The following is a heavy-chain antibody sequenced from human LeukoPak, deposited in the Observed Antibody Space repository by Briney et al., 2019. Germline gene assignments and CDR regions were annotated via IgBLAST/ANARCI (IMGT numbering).Heavy chain of an antibody. Sequence: GGSLRLSCAASGFTFSSYSMNWVRQAPGKGLEWVSSISSSSSYIYYADSVKGRFTISRDNAKNSLYLQMNSLRAEDTAVFYRARGPELVLDYWGQGTLVTVSS. CDR1: GFTFSSYS. CDR2: ISSSSSYI. V-gene: IGHV3-21*01. J-gene: IGHJ4*02. CDR3: ARGPELVLDY. D-gene: IGHD1-7*01.